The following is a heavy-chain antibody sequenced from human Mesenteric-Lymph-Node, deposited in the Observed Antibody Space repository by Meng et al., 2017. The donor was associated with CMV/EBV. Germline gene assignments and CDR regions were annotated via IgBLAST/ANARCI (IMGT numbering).Heavy chain of an antibody. Sequence: GESLEISCAASGFTFSSFSMSWVRQAPGKGLEWVSGIYSAGTGTYYADSVKGRFTISRDNSKTTLYLQMNSLRAEDTAAYYCAKSYCGSATCYTVYFDYWGQGTLVTVSS. CDR3: AKSYCGSATCYTVYFDY. CDR2: IYSAGTGT. J-gene: IGHJ4*02. V-gene: IGHV3-23*03. D-gene: IGHD2-2*01. CDR1: GFTFSSFS.